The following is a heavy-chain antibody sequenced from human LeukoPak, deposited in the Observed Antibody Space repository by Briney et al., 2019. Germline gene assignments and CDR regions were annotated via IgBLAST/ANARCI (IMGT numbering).Heavy chain of an antibody. V-gene: IGHV1-69*04. CDR3: ARDRLDYYDILTGPPYDYYGMDV. CDR1: GYTFTGYY. J-gene: IGHJ6*02. Sequence: GASVKVSCKASGYTFTGYYMHWVRQAPGQGLEWMGRIIPILGIANYAQKFQGRVTITADKSTSTAYMELSSLRSEDTAVYYCARDRLDYYDILTGPPYDYYGMDVWGQGTTVTVSS. D-gene: IGHD3-9*01. CDR2: IIPILGIA.